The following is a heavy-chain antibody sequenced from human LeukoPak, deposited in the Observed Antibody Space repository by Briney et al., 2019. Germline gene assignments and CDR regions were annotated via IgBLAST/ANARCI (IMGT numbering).Heavy chain of an antibody. D-gene: IGHD3-10*01. CDR1: GFNFESYS. J-gene: IGHJ4*02. CDR3: ARDGVKESSSVFYFDY. Sequence: GGSLRLPCAASGFNFESYSMNWVRQAPGKGLEWVSSISFSGAYIYYAASVKGRFTISRDNAKNSVFLQLNSVKVEDTAVYYCARDGVKESSSVFYFDYWGQGTLVTVSS. V-gene: IGHV3-21*01. CDR2: ISFSGAYI.